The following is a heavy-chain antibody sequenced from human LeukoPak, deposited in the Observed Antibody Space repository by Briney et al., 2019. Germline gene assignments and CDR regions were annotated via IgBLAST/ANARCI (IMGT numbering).Heavy chain of an antibody. J-gene: IGHJ4*02. D-gene: IGHD3-3*01. Sequence: GGSLRLSCAASGFTFSDYYMSWIRQAPGKGLEWVSYISGSGSTIYYADSVKGRFTISRDNAKNSLYLQMNSLRAEDTAVYYCARVLEYYDFWSGYYPLDYWGQGTLVTVFS. CDR3: ARVLEYYDFWSGYYPLDY. CDR1: GFTFSDYY. V-gene: IGHV3-11*01. CDR2: ISGSGSTI.